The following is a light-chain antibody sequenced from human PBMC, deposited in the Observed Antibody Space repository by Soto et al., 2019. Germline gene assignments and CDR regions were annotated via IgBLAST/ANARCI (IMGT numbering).Light chain of an antibody. CDR1: QSISNW. CDR3: QQYNSYSRT. J-gene: IGKJ3*01. Sequence: DIQLTPSPSTLSASVGDSVSITCRASQSISNWLAWYQQKPGKAPKLLIYDASSLESGVPSTFSGSGSGTEFTLTISSLQTDELATYDCQQYNSYSRTVGHGTKVDIK. V-gene: IGKV1-5*01. CDR2: DAS.